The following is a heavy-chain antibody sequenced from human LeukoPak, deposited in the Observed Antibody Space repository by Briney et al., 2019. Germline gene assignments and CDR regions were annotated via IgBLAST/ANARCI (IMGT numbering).Heavy chain of an antibody. CDR2: IYYSAST. D-gene: IGHD3-10*01. J-gene: IGHJ2*01. Sequence: SETLSLTCTVSGRSISSGDYYWSCIRPPPGKGLEWIGYIYYSASTYYHPSLKSRVTISVDTSKNQFSLKLSSVADADTAVYDCARRGLDHWYFDLWGRGTLVTVSS. V-gene: IGHV4-30-4*01. CDR1: GRSISSGDYY. CDR3: ARRGLDHWYFDL.